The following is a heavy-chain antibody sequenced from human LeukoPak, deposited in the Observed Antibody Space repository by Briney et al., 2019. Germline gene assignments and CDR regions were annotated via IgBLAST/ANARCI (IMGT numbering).Heavy chain of an antibody. CDR1: GYTFTSYY. CDR2: INPTSGDT. V-gene: IGHV1-2*02. D-gene: IGHD6-19*01. Sequence: ASVKVSCKASGYTFTSYYMHWVRQAPGQGLEWMGWINPTSGDTNYSQKFQGRVSMTRDTSINTAYMELSRLTSDDTAVYYCARDLYSSGWTDAFDIWGQGTMVTVSS. J-gene: IGHJ3*02. CDR3: ARDLYSSGWTDAFDI.